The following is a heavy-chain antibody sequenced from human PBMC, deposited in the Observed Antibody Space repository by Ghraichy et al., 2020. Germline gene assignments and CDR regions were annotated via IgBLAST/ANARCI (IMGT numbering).Heavy chain of an antibody. Sequence: GGSLRLSCAASGFTFDDYAMSWVRQVPGKGLEWVSVINWNGGTIGYADSVKGRFTVSRDNAKNSLYLQLNSLRAEDTALYYCARGRAVAGWGAFDFWGQGTMVTVPS. D-gene: IGHD6-19*01. CDR2: INWNGGTI. CDR1: GFTFDDYA. V-gene: IGHV3-20*04. CDR3: ARGRAVAGWGAFDF. J-gene: IGHJ3*01.